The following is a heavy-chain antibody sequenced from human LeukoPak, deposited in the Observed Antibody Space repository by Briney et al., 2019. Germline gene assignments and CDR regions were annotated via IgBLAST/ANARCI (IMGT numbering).Heavy chain of an antibody. D-gene: IGHD3-22*01. CDR3: YDSSGYGAFDI. V-gene: IGHV1-8*01. CDR1: GYTFTSYD. J-gene: IGHJ3*02. CDR2: MNPNSGNT. Sequence: ASVEVSCKASGYTFTSYDINWVRQATGQGHEWMGWMNPNSGNTGYAQKFQGRVTMTRNTSISTAYMELSSLRSEDTAVYYCYDSSGYGAFDIWGQGTMVTVSS.